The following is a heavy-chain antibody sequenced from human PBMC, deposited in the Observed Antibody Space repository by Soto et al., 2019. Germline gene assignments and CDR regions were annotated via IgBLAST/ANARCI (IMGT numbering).Heavy chain of an antibody. Sequence: GGSLRLSCAASGFTFSSYSMNWVRQAPGKGLEWVSCITSSSGTIHYADSVKGRFTISRDNAKNSLYLQMNSLRAEDTAVYYCVRDPYGSGSYVVGPWGQGTLVTRSS. CDR1: GFTFSSYS. V-gene: IGHV3-48*04. D-gene: IGHD3-10*01. J-gene: IGHJ5*02. CDR3: VRDPYGSGSYVVGP. CDR2: ITSSSGTI.